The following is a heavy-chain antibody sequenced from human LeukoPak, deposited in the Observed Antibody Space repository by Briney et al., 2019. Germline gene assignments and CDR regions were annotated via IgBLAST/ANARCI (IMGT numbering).Heavy chain of an antibody. Sequence: SETLSLTCAVYGGSFSGYYWSWIRQPPGKGLEWIGEINHSGSTNYNPSLKSRVTISVDTSKNQFSLKLSSVTAADTAVYYCARGREMATIGGDFDYWGQGALVTVSS. CDR2: INHSGST. CDR1: GGSFSGYY. CDR3: ARGREMATIGGDFDY. J-gene: IGHJ4*02. D-gene: IGHD5-24*01. V-gene: IGHV4-34*01.